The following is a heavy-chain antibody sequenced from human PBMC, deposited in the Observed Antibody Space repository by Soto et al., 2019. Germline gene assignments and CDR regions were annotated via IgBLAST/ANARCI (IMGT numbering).Heavy chain of an antibody. CDR2: IYHGGST. Sequence: QVQLQESGPGLVKPSETLSLTCSVSGGSVSSGSYYWSWVRQPPGKGLEWLGYIYHGGSTNYNPSLKSRVNISVDTSRNHVSLKRTSVTAADTAVYYCARANGNWFDPCGQGARFTVSS. V-gene: IGHV4-61*03. CDR1: GGSVSSGSYY. J-gene: IGHJ5*02. CDR3: ARANGNWFDP. D-gene: IGHD7-27*01.